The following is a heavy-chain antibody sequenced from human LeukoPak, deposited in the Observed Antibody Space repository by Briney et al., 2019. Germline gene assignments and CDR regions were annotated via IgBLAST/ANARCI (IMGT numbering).Heavy chain of an antibody. J-gene: IGHJ4*02. V-gene: IGHV3-30*18. CDR1: GFSFISCG. Sequence: GGSLRLSCAASGFSFISCGMHWVRQAPGKGLEGVGVISDDGRRKDYADSVKGRFTISRDNSKDTLYLQMNSLRAEDTAVYYCAKRPSDYGDYVSYFDYWGQGTLVTVSS. CDR3: AKRPSDYGDYVSYFDY. D-gene: IGHD4-17*01. CDR2: ISDDGRRK.